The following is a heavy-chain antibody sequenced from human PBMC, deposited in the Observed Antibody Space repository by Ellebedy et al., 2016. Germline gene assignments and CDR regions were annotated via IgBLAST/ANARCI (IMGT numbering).Heavy chain of an antibody. D-gene: IGHD5-12*01. CDR3: ARDGHSGYDLLDY. J-gene: IGHJ4*02. CDR2: IKEDGSDK. V-gene: IGHV3-7*04. CDR1: GFTFSNNW. Sequence: LSLTCXASGFTFSNNWMTWVRQAPGKGLEWVANIKEDGSDKYYVDSVKGRFTISRDNAKNSLYLQMNSLRAEDTAVYYCARDGHSGYDLLDYWGQGTLVTVSS.